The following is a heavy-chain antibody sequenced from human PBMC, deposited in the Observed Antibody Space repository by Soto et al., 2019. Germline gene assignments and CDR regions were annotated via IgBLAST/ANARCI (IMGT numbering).Heavy chain of an antibody. Sequence: SETLSLTCTVSGGSISSGGYYWSWIRQHPGKGLEWIGYIYYSGSTYYNPSLKSRVTISVDTSKNQFSLKLSSVTAADTAVYYCAREGVVGCSSTSCYESYGMDVWGQGTTVTVSS. CDR1: GGSISSGGYY. D-gene: IGHD2-2*01. CDR2: IYYSGST. V-gene: IGHV4-31*03. J-gene: IGHJ6*02. CDR3: AREGVVGCSSTSCYESYGMDV.